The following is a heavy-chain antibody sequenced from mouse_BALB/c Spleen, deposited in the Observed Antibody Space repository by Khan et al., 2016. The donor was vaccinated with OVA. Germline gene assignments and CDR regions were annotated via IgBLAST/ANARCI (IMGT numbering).Heavy chain of an antibody. J-gene: IGHJ4*01. CDR1: GYSITSDYA. D-gene: IGHD2-12*01. CDR3: ARTLYYSYGYALDM. Sequence: VQLKESGPGLVKPSQSLSLTCTVTGYSITSDYAWNWIRQFPGNKLEWMGYISSTGSTSYNPSLKSRISITRDTSKNQFFLQLKSVTTEDTATYYCARTLYYSYGYALDMWGRGTSVTVSS. V-gene: IGHV3-2*02. CDR2: ISSTGST.